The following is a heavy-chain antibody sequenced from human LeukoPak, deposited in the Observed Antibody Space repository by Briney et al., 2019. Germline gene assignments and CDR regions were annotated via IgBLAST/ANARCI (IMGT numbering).Heavy chain of an antibody. CDR2: INPSNGVT. CDR3: ARDHYDVSTAYPARAIGH. J-gene: IGHJ4*02. Sequence: GASVKVSCKPSGYTFSDYYIHWVRQAPGQGLEWMGWINPSNGVTKYAQKFEGSVTMTRDTSLSTAYMELSRVRPDDTAVYFCARDHYDVSTAYPARAIGHWGQGTLVTVSS. V-gene: IGHV1-2*04. D-gene: IGHD3-9*01. CDR1: GYTFSDYY.